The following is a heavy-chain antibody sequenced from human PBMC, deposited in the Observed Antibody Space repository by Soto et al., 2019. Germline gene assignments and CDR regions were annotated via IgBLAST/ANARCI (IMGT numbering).Heavy chain of an antibody. Sequence: GAEVKKPGESLKISCKASGYSFSFYWIGWVRQMPGKGLEWMAIMYPDDSDIRYSPSFEAHVTISADKSTSTAFLQWSSLKASDTAMYYCATAYVYDFENSNYYRDAFDIWGQGTLVTVSS. V-gene: IGHV5-51*01. D-gene: IGHD3-22*01. J-gene: IGHJ3*02. CDR1: GYSFSFYW. CDR3: ATAYVYDFENSNYYRDAFDI. CDR2: MYPDDSDI.